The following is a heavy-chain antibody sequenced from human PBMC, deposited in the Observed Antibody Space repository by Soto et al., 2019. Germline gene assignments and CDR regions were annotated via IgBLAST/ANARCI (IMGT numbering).Heavy chain of an antibody. V-gene: IGHV1-3*01. CDR1: GYTFTSYA. J-gene: IGHJ4*02. CDR3: AREGRAYDSSGYYSYYFDY. D-gene: IGHD3-22*01. Sequence: QVQLVQSGAEVKKPGASVKVSCKASGYTFTSYAMHWVRQAPGQRLEWMGWINAGNGNTKYSQKFQGRVTITRDTSASTAYMELSSLSSEDTAVYYCAREGRAYDSSGYYSYYFDYWGQGTLVTVSS. CDR2: INAGNGNT.